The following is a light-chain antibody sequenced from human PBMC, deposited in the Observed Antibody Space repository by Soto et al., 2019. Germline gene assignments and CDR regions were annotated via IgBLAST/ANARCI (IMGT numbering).Light chain of an antibody. V-gene: IGKV3-20*01. J-gene: IGKJ4*01. Sequence: EIVLKQSPGTLSSSPGERATLSCRASQSVSSSYLAWYQQKPGQAPRLLIYGASSRATGIPDRVSGSGSETDFTLTIITVEPEDFAVYYCQPGGSSPPVTFGGGTKVEIK. CDR3: QPGGSSPPVT. CDR2: GAS. CDR1: QSVSSSY.